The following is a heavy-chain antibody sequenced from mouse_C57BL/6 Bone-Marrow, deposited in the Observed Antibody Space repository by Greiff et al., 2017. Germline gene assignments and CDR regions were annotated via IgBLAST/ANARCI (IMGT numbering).Heavy chain of an antibody. D-gene: IGHD2-4*01. CDR3: ARHADYDEDWFAY. V-gene: IGHV5-12*01. J-gene: IGHJ3*01. CDR1: GFTFSDYY. Sequence: EVQGVESGGGLVQPGGSLKLSCAASGFTFSDYYMYWVRQTPEKRLEWVAYISNGGGSTYYPDTVKGRFTISRDNAKNTLYLQMSRLTSEDTAMYYCARHADYDEDWFAYWGQGTLVTVSA. CDR2: ISNGGGST.